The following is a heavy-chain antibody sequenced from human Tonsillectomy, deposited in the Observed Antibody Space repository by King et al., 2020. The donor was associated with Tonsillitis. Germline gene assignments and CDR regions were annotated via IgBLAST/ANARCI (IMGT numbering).Heavy chain of an antibody. CDR3: VKGNYDILTGYSWFDP. CDR1: GFTFSRYW. D-gene: IGHD3-9*01. CDR2: INDDGSST. J-gene: IGHJ5*02. Sequence: DVQLVESGGGLVQPGGSLRLSCAASGFTFSRYWTHWVRQAPGKGLVWVSRINDDGSSTSYADSVKGRFTISRDNAKNTLYLQMNSLRAEETAVYYCVKGNYDILTGYSWFDPWGQGTLVTVSS. V-gene: IGHV3-74*01.